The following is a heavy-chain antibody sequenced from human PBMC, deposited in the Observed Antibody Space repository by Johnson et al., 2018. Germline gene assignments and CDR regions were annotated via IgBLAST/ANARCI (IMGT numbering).Heavy chain of an antibody. J-gene: IGHJ3*01. V-gene: IGHV3-11*04. CDR1: GFTFSDYY. D-gene: IGHD6-19*01. CDR2: ISSSVSTI. CDR3: ARDSPGCGWPLDAFDV. Sequence: QVQLVQSGGGLVKPGGSLRLSCAASGFTFSDYYMSWIRQAPGKGLEWVAYISSSVSTIYYGDSAKGRFTISRDNAKNSLYLQMNSLRAEDTAVYFFARDSPGCGWPLDAFDVWGQGTMFTVSS.